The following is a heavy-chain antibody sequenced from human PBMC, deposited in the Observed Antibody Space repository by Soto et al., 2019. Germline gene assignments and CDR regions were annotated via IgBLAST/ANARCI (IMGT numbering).Heavy chain of an antibody. Sequence: PSETLSLTCAVSGVSISSGGYSWSWIRQPPGKGMEWIGYIYSGTTHYNPSLKSRVTISMGRSKNQVSLSLKSVTAADTAVYYRAREDSGAFFDFWGQGNLVTVSS. CDR1: GVSISSGGYS. V-gene: IGHV4-30-2*01. CDR3: AREDSGAFFDF. CDR2: IYSGTT. J-gene: IGHJ4*02. D-gene: IGHD2-15*01.